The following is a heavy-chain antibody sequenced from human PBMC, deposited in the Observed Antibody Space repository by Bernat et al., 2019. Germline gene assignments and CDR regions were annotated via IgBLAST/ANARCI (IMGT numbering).Heavy chain of an antibody. Sequence: QVQLVQSGAEVKKPGSSVKVSCKASGGTFSSYAISWVRQAPGQGLEWMGGIIPIFGIANYAQKFQGRVTITADKSTSTAYMELSSLRSEDTAVYYCARAISKVRDIVVGVAAYDYWGQGTLVTVSS. CDR1: GGTFSSYA. CDR2: IIPIFGIA. V-gene: IGHV1-69*17. J-gene: IGHJ4*02. D-gene: IGHD2-15*01. CDR3: ARAISKVRDIVVGVAAYDY.